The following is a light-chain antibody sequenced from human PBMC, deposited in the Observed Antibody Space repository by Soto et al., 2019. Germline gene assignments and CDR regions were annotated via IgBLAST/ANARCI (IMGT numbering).Light chain of an antibody. CDR1: QSVSSNY. CDR2: GAS. V-gene: IGKV3-20*01. J-gene: IGKJ1*01. CDR3: HQYGTSPWT. Sequence: EIVLTQSPGTLSLSPGERATLSCRASQSVSSNYLAWYQQKPGQAPGLLIHGASSRATGIPDRFSGSGSGTDFTLTISRLEPEDFAVYYCHQYGTSPWTFGQVTKVDIK.